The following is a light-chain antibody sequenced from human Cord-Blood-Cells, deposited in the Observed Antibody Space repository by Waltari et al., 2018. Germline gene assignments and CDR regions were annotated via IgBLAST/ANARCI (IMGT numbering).Light chain of an antibody. V-gene: IGLV2-14*03. Sequence: QSVLTHAAAVSSSRGQMTTISSGGSSNDGGCNNFVSWQQQPPNNAPKLMIDDVRRRPAVAYSLSAATTSDKTALPTISGLPADDDDDYYCTSYTSSTAVFGGGTKLTVL. J-gene: IGLJ3*02. CDR3: TSYTSSTAV. CDR2: DVR. CDR1: SNDGGCNNF.